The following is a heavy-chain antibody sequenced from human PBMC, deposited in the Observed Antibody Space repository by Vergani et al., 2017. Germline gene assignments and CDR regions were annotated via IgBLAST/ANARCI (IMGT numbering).Heavy chain of an antibody. CDR1: GGSFSGYY. J-gene: IGHJ4*02. Sequence: QVQLQQWGAGLLKPSETLSRTCAVYGGSFSGYYWSWIRQPPGKGLEWNGEINHSVSTNYNPSLKSRVTISVDTSKNQFSLKLSSVTAADTAVYYCARGGVSIAAAYRYWGQGTLVTVSS. V-gene: IGHV4-34*01. CDR3: ARGGVSIAAAYRY. CDR2: INHSVST. D-gene: IGHD6-13*01.